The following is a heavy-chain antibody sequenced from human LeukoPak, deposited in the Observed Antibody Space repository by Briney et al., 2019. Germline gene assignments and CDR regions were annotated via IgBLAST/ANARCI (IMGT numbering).Heavy chain of an antibody. CDR2: IHYSGST. Sequence: SETLSLTCTVSGGSISSSSYYWGWIRQPPGKGLEWIGSIHYSGSTYYNPSLKSRVTISVDTSKNQFSLKLSSVTAADTAVYYCARDLLGYCSSTSCYPVLRYFGSDYWGQGTLVTVSS. D-gene: IGHD2-2*01. V-gene: IGHV4-39*07. CDR3: ARDLLGYCSSTSCYPVLRYFGSDY. J-gene: IGHJ4*02. CDR1: GGSISSSSYY.